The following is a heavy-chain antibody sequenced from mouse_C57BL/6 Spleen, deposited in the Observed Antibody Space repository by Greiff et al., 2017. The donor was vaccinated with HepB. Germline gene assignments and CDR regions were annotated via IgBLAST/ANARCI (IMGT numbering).Heavy chain of an antibody. CDR3: ARQLGFITTVVAKDY. CDR2: ISGGGGNT. J-gene: IGHJ2*01. Sequence: EVKLVESGGGLVKPGGSLKLSCAASGFTFSSYTMSWVRQTPEKRLEWVATISGGGGNTYYPDSVKGRFTISRDNAKNTLYLQMSSLRSEDTALYYCARQLGFITTVVAKDYWGQGTTLTVSS. D-gene: IGHD1-1*01. V-gene: IGHV5-9*01. CDR1: GFTFSSYT.